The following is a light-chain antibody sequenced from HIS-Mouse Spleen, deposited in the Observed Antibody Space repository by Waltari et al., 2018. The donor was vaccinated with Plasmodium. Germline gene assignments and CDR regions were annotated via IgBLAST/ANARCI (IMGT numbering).Light chain of an antibody. CDR1: SSDVGSYNL. CDR3: CSYAGSSTNWV. CDR2: EGS. J-gene: IGLJ3*02. Sequence: QSALTQPASVSGSPGQSITISCTGTSSDVGSYNLFSWYQQHPGKAPRLMIYEGSKRPSWVSNRFSGSKSGNTASLTISGLQAEDEADYYCCSYAGSSTNWVFGGGTKLTVL. V-gene: IGLV2-23*01.